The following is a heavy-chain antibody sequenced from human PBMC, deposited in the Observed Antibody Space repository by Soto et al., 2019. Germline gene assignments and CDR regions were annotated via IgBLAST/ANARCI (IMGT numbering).Heavy chain of an antibody. Sequence: SETLSLTCAVFGGSFSGYYWSWIRQPPGKGLEWIGEINHSGSNNYNPSLRSRVTISVDTSKNQFSLKLSSVTAADTAVYYCARPELYCKYLFCDAFDIWGQGTMVTVSS. V-gene: IGHV4-34*01. CDR1: GGSFSGYY. D-gene: IGHD1-7*01. J-gene: IGHJ3*02. CDR2: INHSGSN. CDR3: ARPELYCKYLFCDAFDI.